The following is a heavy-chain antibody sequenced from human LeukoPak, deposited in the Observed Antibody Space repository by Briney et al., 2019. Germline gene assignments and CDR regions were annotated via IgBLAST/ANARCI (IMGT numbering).Heavy chain of an antibody. D-gene: IGHD3-16*02. CDR1: GGTFSSCA. CDR2: IIPIFGTA. V-gene: IGHV1-69*05. Sequence: SVKVSCKASGGTFSSCAISWVRQAPGQGLEWMGRIIPIFGTANYAQKFQGRVTITTDESTSTAYMELSSLRSEDTAVYYCASPGPSDGLKQYYDYVWGSYRLDYWGQGTLVTVSS. J-gene: IGHJ4*02. CDR3: ASPGPSDGLKQYYDYVWGSYRLDY.